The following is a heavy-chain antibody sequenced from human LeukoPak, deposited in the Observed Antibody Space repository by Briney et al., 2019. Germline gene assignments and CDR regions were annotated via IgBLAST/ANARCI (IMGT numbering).Heavy chain of an antibody. CDR3: ARDQGYDSSSYQRRDAFDI. J-gene: IGHJ3*02. Sequence: PGGSLRLSCAASGFTVSSNYMSWVRQAPGKGLEWVSVIYSGGSTYYADSVKGRFTISRDNSKNTLYLQMNSLRAEDTAVYYCARDQGYDSSSYQRRDAFDIWGQGTMVTVSS. CDR1: GFTVSSNY. D-gene: IGHD3-22*01. CDR2: IYSGGST. V-gene: IGHV3-53*01.